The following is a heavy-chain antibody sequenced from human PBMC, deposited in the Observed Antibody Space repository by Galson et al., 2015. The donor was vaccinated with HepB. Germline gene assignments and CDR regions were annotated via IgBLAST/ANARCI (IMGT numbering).Heavy chain of an antibody. J-gene: IGHJ4*02. D-gene: IGHD3-10*01. CDR1: FTFSNAW. CDR3: TTPPLVRGKMLPFY. Sequence: FTFSNAWMNWVRQAPGKGLEWVGRIKSKTHGGTADYAAPVKGRFTISRDDSKNTLFLQMNSLKTEDTGIYYCTTPPLVRGKMLPFYWGQGTLVTVSS. CDR2: IKSKTHGGTA. V-gene: IGHV3-15*07.